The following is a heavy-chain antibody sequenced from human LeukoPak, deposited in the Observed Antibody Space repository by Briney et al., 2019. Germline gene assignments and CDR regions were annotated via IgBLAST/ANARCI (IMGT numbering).Heavy chain of an antibody. J-gene: IGHJ4*02. Sequence: PGGSLRLSCTVSGFTVSSNSWSWVRQAPGKGLEWVAVISYDESNKYYADSVKGRFTISRDNSKNTLYLQMNSLRAEDTAVYYCAKGGVLWFGELLDYWGQGTLVTVSS. CDR3: AKGGVLWFGELLDY. D-gene: IGHD3-10*01. CDR2: ISYDESNK. CDR1: GFTVSSNS. V-gene: IGHV3-30*18.